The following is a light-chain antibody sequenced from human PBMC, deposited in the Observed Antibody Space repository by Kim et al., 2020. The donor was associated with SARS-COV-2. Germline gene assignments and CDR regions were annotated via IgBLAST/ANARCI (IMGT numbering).Light chain of an antibody. CDR2: DVR. CDR1: RPVSGDYNC. J-gene: IGLJ1*01. CDR3: SSYTSSSTPGYV. Sequence: SCTISFPGTRPVSGDYNCVSWYQQHPAKAPQLMFYDVRKRPSGVSSRFSGAKSGSTSSLTNSGLQAEDEADYFCSSYTSSSTPGYVFGTGTKVTVL. V-gene: IGLV2-14*03.